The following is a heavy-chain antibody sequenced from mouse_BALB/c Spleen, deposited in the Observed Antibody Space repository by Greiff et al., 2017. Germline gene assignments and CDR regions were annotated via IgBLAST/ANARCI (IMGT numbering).Heavy chain of an antibody. CDR1: GYSFTGYY. Sequence: VQLKESGPELVKPGASVKISCKASGYSFTGYYMHWVKQSHVKSLEWIGRINPYNGATSYNQNFKDKASLTVDKSSSTAYMELHSLTSEDSAVYYCARWGNYGYYYAMDYWGQGTSVTVSS. CDR3: ARWGNYGYYYAMDY. V-gene: IGHV1-31*01. CDR2: INPYNGAT. J-gene: IGHJ4*01. D-gene: IGHD2-1*01.